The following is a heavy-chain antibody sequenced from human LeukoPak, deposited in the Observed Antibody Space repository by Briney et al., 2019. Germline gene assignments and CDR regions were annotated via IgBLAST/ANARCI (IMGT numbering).Heavy chain of an antibody. V-gene: IGHV3-53*01. D-gene: IGHD1-26*01. CDR2: IYGGGTT. Sequence: GGSLRLSCAASGFTVSSNYMSWDRQAPGKGLEWVSVIYGGGTTYYADSMKGRFTISRDNSKNTLYLQMNTLGAEDTAVYYCARGPYSGSYWGGFDYWGQGTLVTVSS. CDR1: GFTVSSNY. CDR3: ARGPYSGSYWGGFDY. J-gene: IGHJ4*02.